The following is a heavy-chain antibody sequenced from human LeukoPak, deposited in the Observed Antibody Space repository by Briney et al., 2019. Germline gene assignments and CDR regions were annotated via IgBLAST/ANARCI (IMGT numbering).Heavy chain of an antibody. D-gene: IGHD1-26*01. V-gene: IGHV3-30*02. J-gene: IGHJ4*02. CDR1: GFTFSNYG. Sequence: GGSLRLSCGASGFTFSNYGMHWVRQAPGKGLEWVAFIRYDGRNKYYADSVKGRFTISRDNSKNTLYLQMNSLRPEDTAVYYCAKDSVRKSIVGPTTRGVNDYWGQGTLVTVSS. CDR2: IRYDGRNK. CDR3: AKDSVRKSIVGPTTRGVNDY.